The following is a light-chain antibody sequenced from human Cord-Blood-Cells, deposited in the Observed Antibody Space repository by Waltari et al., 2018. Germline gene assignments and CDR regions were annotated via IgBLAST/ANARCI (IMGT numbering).Light chain of an antibody. CDR2: AAS. V-gene: IGKV1-39*01. Sequence: DIQMTQSPSSLSASVGDKVTITCRASQSISNYLNWYQQKPGKAPKLLIYAASSLQSGVPSRFSGSGSGTDFTLTISRLQPEDFATYYCQQSYSTLTFGPGTKVDIK. CDR3: QQSYSTLT. J-gene: IGKJ3*01. CDR1: QSISNY.